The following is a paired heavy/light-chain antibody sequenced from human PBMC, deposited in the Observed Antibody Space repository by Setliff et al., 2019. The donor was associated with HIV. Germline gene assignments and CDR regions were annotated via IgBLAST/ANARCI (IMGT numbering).Light chain of an antibody. Sequence: DIQMTQSPSSVSASVGDRVTITCRASQEISNWLAWYQQKPGEAPNLLIYAASTLQSGVSSRFSGSGSETEFTLTISSLQPEDAATYYCQQASSFLITFGGGTKVEIK. J-gene: IGKJ4*01. V-gene: IGKV1-12*01. CDR1: QEISNW. CDR2: AAS. CDR3: QQASSFLIT.
Heavy chain of an antibody. CDR2: INPNSGGT. Sequence: QVQLLQSGAEVKKPGASVKVSCKAFGYTFTDYYVHWVRQAPGQGLQWMGWINPNSGGTNYAQNFQGRVTMTRDTSSSTAFMELNRLRSDDTAVYYCARAPGGNYYHYYMDVWGKGTTVTVSS. CDR3: ARAPGGNYYHYYMDV. J-gene: IGHJ6*03. V-gene: IGHV1-2*02. D-gene: IGHD3-10*01. CDR1: GYTFTDYY.